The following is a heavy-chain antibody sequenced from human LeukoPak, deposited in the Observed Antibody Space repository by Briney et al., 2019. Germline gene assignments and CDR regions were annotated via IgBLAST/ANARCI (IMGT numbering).Heavy chain of an antibody. V-gene: IGHV3-66*01. CDR3: ARDGSSWYEGY. CDR1: GFTVSSNY. Sequence: GGSLRLSCAASGFTVSSNYMSWVRQAPGKGLEWVSVIYSGGSTYYADSVKGRFTISRDNSKNTLYLQMNSLRAEDTAVYYCARDGSSWYEGYWGQGTLVTVSS. J-gene: IGHJ4*02. CDR2: IYSGGST. D-gene: IGHD6-13*01.